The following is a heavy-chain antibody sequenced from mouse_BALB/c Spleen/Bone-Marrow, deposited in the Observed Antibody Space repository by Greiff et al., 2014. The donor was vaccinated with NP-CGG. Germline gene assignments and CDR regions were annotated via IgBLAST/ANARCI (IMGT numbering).Heavy chain of an antibody. CDR1: GFTFSDYY. Sequence: EVKLVESGGGLVQPGGSLKLSCATSGFTFSDYYMYWVRQTPEKRLEWVAYISNGGGSTYYPDTVKGRITISRDNAKNTVYLQMSRQKSEDTDMYNCARQGGTEYYAMDYWGQGTSVTVSS. J-gene: IGHJ4*01. CDR3: ARQGGTEYYAMDY. D-gene: IGHD3-3*01. V-gene: IGHV5-12*02. CDR2: ISNGGGST.